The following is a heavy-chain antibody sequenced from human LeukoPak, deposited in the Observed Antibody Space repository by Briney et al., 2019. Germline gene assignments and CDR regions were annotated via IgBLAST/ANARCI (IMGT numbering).Heavy chain of an antibody. CDR3: AGGIIERGNFDTTGYYYVSRIF. CDR2: IIPVLNII. D-gene: IGHD3-22*01. CDR1: GGTFINHG. V-gene: IGHV1-69*04. Sequence: ASVKVSCKASGGTFINHGISWVRQAPGQGLEWMGRIIPVLNIINDAEKFQGRVTISADTSATTAYIELSSLTSEDTAVYFCAGGIIERGNFDTTGYYYVSRIFWGQGTLVTVSS. J-gene: IGHJ1*01.